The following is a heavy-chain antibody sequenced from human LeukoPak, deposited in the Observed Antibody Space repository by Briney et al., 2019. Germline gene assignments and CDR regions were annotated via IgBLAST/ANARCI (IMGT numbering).Heavy chain of an antibody. CDR1: GFTFSNAW. CDR2: IKSKTDGGTT. J-gene: IGHJ4*02. Sequence: PGGSLRLSCAASGFTFSNAWMSWVRQAPGKGLEWVCRIKSKTDGGTTDYAAPVKGSFTISRDDSKNTLHLQMNSLKTEDTDVYYCTTIRGYCSSTSCYALDYWGQGPLVTVSS. V-gene: IGHV3-15*01. D-gene: IGHD2-2*01. CDR3: TTIRGYCSSTSCYALDY.